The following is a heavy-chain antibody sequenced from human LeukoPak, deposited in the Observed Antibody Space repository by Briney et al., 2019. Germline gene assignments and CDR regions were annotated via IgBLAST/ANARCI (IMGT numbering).Heavy chain of an antibody. J-gene: IGHJ4*02. Sequence: PGGSLRLSCAASGFPFTHYAMGGVRQAPGKGREWGSTNSASGDNTFYTDSVKVRFTICTDNSKSSLDRQMIGLGADDTAVYYCTRFRGQPTTVSQDWGQGTLVTVSS. CDR2: NSASGDNT. V-gene: IGHV3-23*01. CDR3: TRFRGQPTTVSQD. D-gene: IGHD4-17*01. CDR1: GFPFTHYA.